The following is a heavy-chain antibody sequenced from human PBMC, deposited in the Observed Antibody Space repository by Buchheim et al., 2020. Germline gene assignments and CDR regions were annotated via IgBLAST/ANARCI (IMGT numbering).Heavy chain of an antibody. V-gene: IGHV4-61*02. CDR2: IYTSGST. CDR3: ASIAAAGNYYYYYGMDV. CDR1: GGSISSGSYY. J-gene: IGHJ6*02. Sequence: QVQLQESGPGLVKPSQTLSLTCTVSGGSISSGSYYWSWIRQPAGKGLEWIGRIYTSGSTNYNPSLKSRVTISVDTSKNQFYLKLSSVTAADTAVYYCASIAAAGNYYYYYGMDVWGQGTT. D-gene: IGHD6-13*01.